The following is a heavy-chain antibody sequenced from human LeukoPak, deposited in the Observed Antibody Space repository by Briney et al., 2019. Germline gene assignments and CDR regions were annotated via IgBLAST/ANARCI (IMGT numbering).Heavy chain of an antibody. V-gene: IGHV1-69*13. CDR1: GYTFTSYG. Sequence: SVKVSCKASGYTFTSYGISWVRQAPGQGLEWMGGIIPIFGTANYAQEFQGRVTITADESTSTAYMELSSLRSEDTAVYYCARGGFGVVPPVGFDFWGQGTLVTVSS. D-gene: IGHD3-3*01. CDR2: IIPIFGTA. CDR3: ARGGFGVVPPVGFDF. J-gene: IGHJ4*02.